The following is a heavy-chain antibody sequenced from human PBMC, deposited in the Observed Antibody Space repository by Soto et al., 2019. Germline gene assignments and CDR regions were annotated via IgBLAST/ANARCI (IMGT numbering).Heavy chain of an antibody. J-gene: IGHJ4*02. CDR1: GGSISSGGYY. D-gene: IGHD3-3*01. V-gene: IGHV4-31*03. Sequence: SETLSLTCTVSGGSISSGGYYWSWIRQHPGKGLEWIGYIYYSGSTYYNPSLKSRVTISVDTSKNQFSLKLSSVTAADTAVYYCASGGQTGGFWSGYSVDYWGQGTLVTVSS. CDR2: IYYSGST. CDR3: ASGGQTGGFWSGYSVDY.